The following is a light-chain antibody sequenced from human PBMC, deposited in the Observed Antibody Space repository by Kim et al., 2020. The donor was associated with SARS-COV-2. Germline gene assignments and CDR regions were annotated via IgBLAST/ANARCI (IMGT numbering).Light chain of an antibody. Sequence: QSITISCTGTSSDVGAYNRVSWYQQHPGKAPKLMISDVGDRPSGVSNRFSGSKSDNTASLTISGLQAEDEADYFCSSLTSGATSVVFGGGTQLTVL. CDR3: SSLTSGATSVV. V-gene: IGLV2-14*03. CDR2: DVG. J-gene: IGLJ2*01. CDR1: SSDVGAYNR.